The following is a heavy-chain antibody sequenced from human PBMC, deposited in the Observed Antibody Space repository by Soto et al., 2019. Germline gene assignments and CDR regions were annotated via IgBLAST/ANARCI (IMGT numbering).Heavy chain of an antibody. CDR2: IYYSGST. CDR1: GGSISSDY. V-gene: IGHV4-59*01. D-gene: IGHD2-2*01. Sequence: SETLPLTCTVSGGSISSDYWSWIRQPPGKGLEWIGYIYYSGSTNYNPSLKSRVTISVDTSKNQFSLKLSSVTAADTAVYYCARNPAAMIFGSTNWFDPWGQGTLVTVSS. J-gene: IGHJ5*02. CDR3: ARNPAAMIFGSTNWFDP.